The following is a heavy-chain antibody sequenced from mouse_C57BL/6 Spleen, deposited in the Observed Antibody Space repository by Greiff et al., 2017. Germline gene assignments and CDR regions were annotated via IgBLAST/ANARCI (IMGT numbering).Heavy chain of an antibody. Sequence: QVQLKQSGAELVKPGASVKISCKASGYAFSSYWMNWVKQRPGKGLEWIGQIYPGDGDTNYNGKFKGKATLTADKSSSTAYMQLSSLTSEDSAVYFCARGRPTNAMDYWGQGTSVTVSS. J-gene: IGHJ4*01. V-gene: IGHV1-80*01. CDR3: ARGRPTNAMDY. CDR1: GYAFSSYW. CDR2: IYPGDGDT.